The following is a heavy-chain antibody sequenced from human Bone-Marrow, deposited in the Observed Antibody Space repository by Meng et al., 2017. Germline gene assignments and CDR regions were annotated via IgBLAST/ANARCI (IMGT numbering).Heavy chain of an antibody. CDR2: IYHSGNT. CDR1: GDSISRSNW. CDR3: ARKAVAGNFDY. Sequence: QVELQESGPGLVKPSGTLSLTCAVSGDSISRSNWWSWVRQPPGKGLEWIGEIYHSGNTNYNASLKSRVTLSIDKSKNQFSLKLSSVTAADTAVYYCARKAVAGNFDYWGQGTLVTVSS. J-gene: IGHJ4*02. D-gene: IGHD6-13*01. V-gene: IGHV4-4*02.